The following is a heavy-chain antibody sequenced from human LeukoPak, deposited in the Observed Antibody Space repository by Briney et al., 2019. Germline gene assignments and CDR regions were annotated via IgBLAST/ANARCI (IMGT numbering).Heavy chain of an antibody. V-gene: IGHV1-2*02. CDR2: IHPNSGGT. CDR1: GYTFTDYY. Sequence: ASVKVSCKAPGYTFTDYYMNWVRQAPGQGLEWMGWIHPNSGGTNYAQKFQGRVTMTRDTSISTAYMELSRLTSDDTAVYYCGRKSAARKTSEFDYWGQGTLVTVSS. CDR3: GRKSAARKTSEFDY. J-gene: IGHJ4*02. D-gene: IGHD6-6*01.